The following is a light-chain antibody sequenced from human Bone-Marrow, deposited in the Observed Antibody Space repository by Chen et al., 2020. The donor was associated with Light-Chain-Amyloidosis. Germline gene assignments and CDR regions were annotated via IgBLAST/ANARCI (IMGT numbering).Light chain of an antibody. CDR2: DVN. CDR1: SSDVGAYTY. CDR3: SSYAGTYTWV. V-gene: IGLV2-11*01. Sequence: QSALTQPRSVSGSLGRSVTISCPGTSSDVGAYTYVSWYQQHPGNAPKLIIYDVNKRPSGVHDRFSGSQSGSTASLTISRLQADDESDYFCSSYAGTYTWVFGGGTKLTVL. J-gene: IGLJ3*02.